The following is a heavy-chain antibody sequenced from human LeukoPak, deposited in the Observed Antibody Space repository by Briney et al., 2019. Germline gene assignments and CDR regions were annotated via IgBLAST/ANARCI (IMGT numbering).Heavy chain of an antibody. CDR2: IYYSGST. CDR3: ARGSTVGATPGDWFDP. CDR1: GGSISSYY. V-gene: IGHV4-59*08. Sequence: SETLSLTCTVSGGSISSYYWSWIRQPPGKGLEWIGYIYYSGSTNYNPSLKSRVTMSVDTSKNQFSLKLSSVTAADTAVYYCARGSTVGATPGDWFDPWGQGTLVTVSS. J-gene: IGHJ5*02. D-gene: IGHD1-26*01.